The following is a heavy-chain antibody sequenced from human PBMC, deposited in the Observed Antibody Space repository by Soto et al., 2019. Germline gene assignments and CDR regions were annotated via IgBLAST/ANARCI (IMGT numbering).Heavy chain of an antibody. V-gene: IGHV4-30-4*01. D-gene: IGHD6-13*01. CDR3: ARGNSSYTGFDY. Sequence: SETLSLTCTVSGGSISSGDYYWSWIRQPPGKGLEWIGYIYYSGSTYYNPSLKSRVTISVDTSKNQFSLKLSSVTAADTAVYYCARGNSSYTGFDYWGQGTLVTVS. CDR1: GGSISSGDYY. CDR2: IYYSGST. J-gene: IGHJ4*02.